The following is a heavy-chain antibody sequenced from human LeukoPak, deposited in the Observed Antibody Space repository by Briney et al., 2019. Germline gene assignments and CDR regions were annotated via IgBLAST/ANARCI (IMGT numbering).Heavy chain of an antibody. D-gene: IGHD4-17*01. J-gene: IGHJ6*03. CDR1: GFTFSSYW. Sequence: GGSLRLSCAASGFTFSSYWMSWVRQAPGKGLEWVANIKQDGSEKYYVDSVKGRFTISRDNAKNSLYLQMNSLRAEDTAVYYCARDLYGDYPVEYMDVWGKGTTVTISS. V-gene: IGHV3-7*01. CDR3: ARDLYGDYPVEYMDV. CDR2: IKQDGSEK.